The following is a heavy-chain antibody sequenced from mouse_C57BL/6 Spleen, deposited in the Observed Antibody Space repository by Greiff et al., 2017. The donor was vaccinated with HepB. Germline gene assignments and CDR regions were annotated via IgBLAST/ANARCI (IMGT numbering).Heavy chain of an antibody. V-gene: IGHV1-69*01. Sequence: QVQLQQPGAELVMPGASVKLSCKASGYTFTSYWMHWVKQRPGQGLEWIGEIDPSDSYTNYNQKFKGKSTLTVDKSSSTAYMQRSSLTSEDSAVYYCARFDHYYGSSYDYWGQGTTLTVSS. J-gene: IGHJ2*01. CDR3: ARFDHYYGSSYDY. D-gene: IGHD1-1*01. CDR1: GYTFTSYW. CDR2: IDPSDSYT.